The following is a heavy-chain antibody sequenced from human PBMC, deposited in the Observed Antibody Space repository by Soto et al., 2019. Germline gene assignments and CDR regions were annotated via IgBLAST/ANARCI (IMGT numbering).Heavy chain of an antibody. CDR1: GGTFSSST. CDR2: IIPILAPA. CDR3: ARNTRCSEGACHMDI. J-gene: IGHJ6*02. D-gene: IGHD2-15*01. V-gene: IGHV1-69*08. Sequence: QVQLVQSGTEVKKPGSSVKVSCKASGGTFSSSTIRWVRQAPGRGLEWMGRIIPILAPADYAQNFQGRVTITADESSSTAYMELSSLRSEDTAVYYCARNTRCSEGACHMDIWGQGTTVTVSS.